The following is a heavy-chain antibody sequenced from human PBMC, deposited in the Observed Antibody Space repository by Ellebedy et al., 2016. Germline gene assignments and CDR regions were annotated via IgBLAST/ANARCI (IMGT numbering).Heavy chain of an antibody. CDR1: GGSIISHSYY. V-gene: IGHV4-61*02. D-gene: IGHD2-15*01. CDR2: IYSDGST. Sequence: SETLSLXXTVSGGSIISHSYYWSWIRQPAGKELEWIGRIYSDGSTNYKPSFKSRVTMSVDTSNNHFSLRLSSLTAADTAVYYCARDLGYCDNYFCTYNAFDIWGQGTMVTVSS. CDR3: ARDLGYCDNYFCTYNAFDI. J-gene: IGHJ3*02.